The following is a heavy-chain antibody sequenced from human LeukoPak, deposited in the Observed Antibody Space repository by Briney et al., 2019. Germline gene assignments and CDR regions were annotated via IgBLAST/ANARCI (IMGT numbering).Heavy chain of an antibody. D-gene: IGHD1-26*01. CDR3: ARDQSRGLVGASPDAFDI. J-gene: IGHJ3*02. CDR2: ISWNSGSI. V-gene: IGHV3-9*01. Sequence: GRSLRLSCAASGFTFDDYAMHWVRQAPGKGLEWVSGISWNSGSIGYADSVKGRFAISRDNAKNSLYLQMNSLRAEDTAVYYCARDQSRGLVGASPDAFDIWGQGTMVTVSS. CDR1: GFTFDDYA.